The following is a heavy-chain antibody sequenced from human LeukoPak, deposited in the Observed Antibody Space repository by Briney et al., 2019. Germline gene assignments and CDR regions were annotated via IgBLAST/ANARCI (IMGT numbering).Heavy chain of an antibody. D-gene: IGHD2-15*01. J-gene: IGHJ4*02. CDR1: GGSFSGYY. CDR3: VRGVHCSGGSCYFY. Sequence: KSSETLSLTCAVYGGSFSGYYWSWIRQPPGKGLEWIGEINHSGSTNYNPSLKSRVTISVDTSKNQFSLKLSSVTAADTAVYYCVRGVHCSGGSCYFYWGQGTLVTVSS. V-gene: IGHV4-34*01. CDR2: INHSGST.